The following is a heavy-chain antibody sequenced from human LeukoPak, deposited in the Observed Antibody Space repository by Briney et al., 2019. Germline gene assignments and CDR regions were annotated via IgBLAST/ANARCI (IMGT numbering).Heavy chain of an antibody. CDR2: IYPDDSRT. Sequence: GESLKISCKGSGYKFTKQWIGWVRQMPGKGLEWMAIIYPDDSRTEYAPSLQHQATISVDKSITTAYLQWRSLTASDTAMYYCGTYFYTGGYYAFDIWGRGTMVTVSS. J-gene: IGHJ3*02. V-gene: IGHV5-51*01. CDR3: GTYFYTGGYYAFDI. D-gene: IGHD3-22*01. CDR1: GYKFTKQW.